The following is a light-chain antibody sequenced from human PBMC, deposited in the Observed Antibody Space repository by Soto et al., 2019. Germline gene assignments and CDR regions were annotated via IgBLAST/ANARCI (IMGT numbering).Light chain of an antibody. J-gene: IGKJ2*01. Sequence: ETVLTQSPGTLSLSPGERATLSCRASQSVYNNYLAWYQQKPGQAPRLLIYGPSSRAIGIPDRFSGSGSGTEFTLTISRLEPEDFAVYYCQQYGTSSYTFGQGTKLEIK. CDR2: GPS. CDR3: QQYGTSSYT. CDR1: QSVYNNY. V-gene: IGKV3-20*01.